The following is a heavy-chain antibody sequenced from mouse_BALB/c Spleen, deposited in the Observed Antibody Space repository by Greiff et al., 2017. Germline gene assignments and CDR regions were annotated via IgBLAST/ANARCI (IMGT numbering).Heavy chain of an antibody. CDR2: ISYSGST. CDR3: ARYDGYDYAMDY. CDR1: GDSITSGY. J-gene: IGHJ4*01. Sequence: EVKLLESGPSLVKPSQTLSLTCSVTGDSITSGYWNWIRKFPGNKLEYMGYISYSGSTYYNPSLKSRISITRDTSKNQYYLQLNSVTTEDTATYYCARYDGYDYAMDYWGQGTSVTVSS. D-gene: IGHD1-2*01. V-gene: IGHV3-8*02.